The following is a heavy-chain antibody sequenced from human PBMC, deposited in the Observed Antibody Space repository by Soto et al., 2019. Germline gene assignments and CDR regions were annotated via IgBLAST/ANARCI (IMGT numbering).Heavy chain of an antibody. CDR3: AKGDWSDY. J-gene: IGHJ4*02. CDR2: ISYDGSNK. D-gene: IGHD1-1*01. V-gene: IGHV3-30*18. Sequence: QVQLVESGGGVVQPGRSLRLSCAASGFTFSSYGMHWVRQAPGKGLEWVAVISYDGSNKYYADSVKGRFTISRDNSKNTLYLQMNSLRAEDTAVYYCAKGDWSDYWGQGTLVTVSS. CDR1: GFTFSSYG.